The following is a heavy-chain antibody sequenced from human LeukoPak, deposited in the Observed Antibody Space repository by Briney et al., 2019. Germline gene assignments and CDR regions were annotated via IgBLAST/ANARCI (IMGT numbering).Heavy chain of an antibody. Sequence: SETLSLTCTVSGGSISSGGYYWSWIRQHPGKGLEWIGYIYYGGSTYYNPSLKSRVTISVDTSKNQFSLKLSSVTAADTAVYYCARDNGSQRGFDYWGQGTLVTVSS. J-gene: IGHJ4*02. CDR1: GGSISSGGYY. V-gene: IGHV4-31*03. CDR3: ARDNGSQRGFDY. D-gene: IGHD3-10*01. CDR2: IYYGGST.